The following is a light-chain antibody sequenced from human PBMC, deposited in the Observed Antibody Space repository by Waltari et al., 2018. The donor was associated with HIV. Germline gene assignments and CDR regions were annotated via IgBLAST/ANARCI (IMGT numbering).Light chain of an antibody. CDR2: KDT. J-gene: IGLJ1*01. CDR1: SSNIENDN. CDR3: VGWDSRLRGYV. Sequence: QSVLTQPPSASGAPGQMVTISCSGSSSNIENDNVYWYQQFPGAAPNLLIYKDTQRPSGVPDRFTGSKSGTSASLAIGGLRSDDEADYYCVGWDSRLRGYVFGAGTKVTVL. V-gene: IGLV1-47*01.